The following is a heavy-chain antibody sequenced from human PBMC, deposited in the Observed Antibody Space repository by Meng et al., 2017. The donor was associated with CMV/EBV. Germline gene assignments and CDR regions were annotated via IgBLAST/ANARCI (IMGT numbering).Heavy chain of an antibody. V-gene: IGHV3-11*04. CDR1: GFTFSDYY. Sequence: GESLKISCAASGFTFSDYYMSWIRQAPGKGLEWVSYISSSGSTIYYADSVKGRFTISRDNAKNSLYLQMNSLRAEDTAVYYCARVSDFWTEGGLDYWGQGTLVTVSS. J-gene: IGHJ4*02. D-gene: IGHD3-3*01. CDR2: ISSSGSTI. CDR3: ARVSDFWTEGGLDY.